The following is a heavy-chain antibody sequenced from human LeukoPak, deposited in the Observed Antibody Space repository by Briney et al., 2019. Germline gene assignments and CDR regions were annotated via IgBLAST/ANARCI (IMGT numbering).Heavy chain of an antibody. CDR2: ISSSGSTI. D-gene: IGHD3-3*01. Sequence: GGSLRLSCAASGFTFSDYYMSWLRQAPGKGLAGVSYISSSGSTIYYADSVKGRFTISSDNAKNSLYLQMNSLRAEDTAVYYCARDRNYDFWSGYPDAFDIWGQGTMVTVSS. V-gene: IGHV3-11*01. CDR3: ARDRNYDFWSGYPDAFDI. J-gene: IGHJ3*02. CDR1: GFTFSDYY.